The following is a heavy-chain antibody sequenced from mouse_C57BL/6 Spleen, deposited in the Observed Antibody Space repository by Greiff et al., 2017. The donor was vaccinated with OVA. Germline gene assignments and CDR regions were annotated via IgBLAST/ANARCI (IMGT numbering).Heavy chain of an antibody. V-gene: IGHV1-61*01. CDR2: IYPSDSET. CDR3: ASQGATVVATRWYFDV. Sequence: QVQLQQSGAELVRPGSSVKLSCKASGYTFTSYWMDWVKQRPGQGLEWIGNIYPSDSETHYNQKFKDKATLTVDKSSSTAYMQLSSLTSEDSAVYYCASQGATVVATRWYFDVWGTGTTVTVSS. CDR1: GYTFTSYW. J-gene: IGHJ1*03. D-gene: IGHD1-1*01.